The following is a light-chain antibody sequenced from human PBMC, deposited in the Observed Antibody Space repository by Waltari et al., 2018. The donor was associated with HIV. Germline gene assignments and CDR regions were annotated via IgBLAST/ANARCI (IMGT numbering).Light chain of an antibody. V-gene: IGLV1-51*01. CDR1: RSNIVSNY. Sequence: QSAFTQPPSVSAALGQKVTIYCSGSRSNIVSNYVSSYQQLPGTAPKLVIYDNDKRPSGIPDRFSGAKSGTSATLGITGLLTGDEADYYCGTWDASLRTEVFGGGTKLTVL. J-gene: IGLJ3*02. CDR3: GTWDASLRTEV. CDR2: DND.